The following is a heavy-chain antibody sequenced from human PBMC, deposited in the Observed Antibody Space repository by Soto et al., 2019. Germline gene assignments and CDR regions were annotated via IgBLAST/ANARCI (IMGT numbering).Heavy chain of an antibody. Sequence: ASVKVSCKASGGTFSSYAISWVRQAPGQGLEWMGGIIPFFDTTNYAQKFQGRVTITADESTSTAYLELSSLRSEDTAVYYCARVSSSSSDYGMDVWGQGTTVTVSS. CDR3: ARVSSSSSDYGMDV. J-gene: IGHJ6*02. CDR2: IIPFFDTT. D-gene: IGHD6-6*01. CDR1: GGTFSSYA. V-gene: IGHV1-69*13.